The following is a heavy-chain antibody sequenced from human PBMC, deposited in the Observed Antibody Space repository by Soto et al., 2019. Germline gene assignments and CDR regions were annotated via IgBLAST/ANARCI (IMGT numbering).Heavy chain of an antibody. CDR1: GYSFTSYA. J-gene: IGHJ4*02. CDR3: ARAERVSDIVVVVAATRPFDY. CDR2: INTGSGNT. D-gene: IGHD2-15*01. V-gene: IGHV1-3*04. Sequence: QVQLVQSGAEVKKPGASVKVSCKAPGYSFTSYAMHWVRQAPGQRLEWMGWINTGSGNTNYSQKFQGRVTIARDTSASTAYMELSSLRSEDTAVYYCARAERVSDIVVVVAATRPFDYWGQGTLVTVSS.